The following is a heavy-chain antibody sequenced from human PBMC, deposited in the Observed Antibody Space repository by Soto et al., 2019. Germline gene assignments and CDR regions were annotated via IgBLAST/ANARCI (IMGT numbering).Heavy chain of an antibody. Sequence: GASVKASCKACGYTFTSYGIRCVRQAPEKGLEWMGWISAYNGNTNYAQKLQGRVTMTTDTSTSTAYMELRSLRSPVTAVYYCPRQGSEYYFDYWAQRTLVTVSS. CDR1: GYTFTSYG. J-gene: IGHJ4*02. V-gene: IGHV1-18*01. CDR3: PRQGSEYYFDY. CDR2: ISAYNGNT.